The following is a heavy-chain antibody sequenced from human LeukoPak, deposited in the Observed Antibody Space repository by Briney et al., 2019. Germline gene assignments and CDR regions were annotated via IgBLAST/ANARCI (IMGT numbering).Heavy chain of an antibody. CDR3: AIRPAPWYSGAVDY. CDR2: ISSSSSYI. CDR1: GFTFSSYS. J-gene: IGHJ4*02. V-gene: IGHV3-21*04. D-gene: IGHD1-26*01. Sequence: PGGSLRLSCAASGFTFSSYSMNWVRQAPGKGLEWVSSISSSSSYIYYADSVKGRFTISRDNAKNSLYLQMNSLRAEDTAVYYCAIRPAPWYSGAVDYWGQGTLVTVSS.